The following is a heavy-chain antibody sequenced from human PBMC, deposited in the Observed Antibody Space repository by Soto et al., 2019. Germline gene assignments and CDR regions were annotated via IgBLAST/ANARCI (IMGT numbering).Heavy chain of an antibody. D-gene: IGHD5-12*01. V-gene: IGHV4-34*01. J-gene: IGHJ6*01. CDR2: INHSGST. CDR3: ARVRLKSNKLYYYYGMDA. Sequence: SETLSLTCAVYGGCFSGYYWSWIRQPPGKGLEWIGEINHSGSTNYNPSLKSRVTISVDTSKNQFSLKLSSVTAADTAVYYCARVRLKSNKLYYYYGMDAWGERTMVTVS. CDR1: GGCFSGYY.